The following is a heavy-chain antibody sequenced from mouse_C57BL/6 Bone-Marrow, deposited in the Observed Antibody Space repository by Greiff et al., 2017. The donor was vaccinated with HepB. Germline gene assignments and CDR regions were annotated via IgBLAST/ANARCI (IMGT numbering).Heavy chain of an antibody. Sequence: VQLQQPGAELVKPGASVKLSCKASGYTFTSYWMHWVKQRPGQGLEWIGMIHPNSGSTNYNEKFKSKATLTVDKSSSTAYMQLSSLTSEDSAVYYCARGGNTPYWYFDVWGTGTTVTVSS. CDR3: ARGGNTPYWYFDV. CDR2: IHPNSGST. J-gene: IGHJ1*03. V-gene: IGHV1-64*01. CDR1: GYTFTSYW.